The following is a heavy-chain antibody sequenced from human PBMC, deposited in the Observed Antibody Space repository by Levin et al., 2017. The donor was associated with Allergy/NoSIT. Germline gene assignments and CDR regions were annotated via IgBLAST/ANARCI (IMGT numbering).Heavy chain of an antibody. CDR3: ARTTLFCSTASCYVFDY. J-gene: IGHJ4*02. CDR2: IWYDGSKT. CDR1: EFTFSAFG. D-gene: IGHD2-2*01. Sequence: GGSLRLSCSASEFTFSAFGMHWLRQAPGKGLEWVALIWYDGSKTYYSDSVKGRFTISRDNSKNTLYLQMNSLRAEDTAVYYCARTTLFCSTASCYVFDYWGQGTLVIVSS. V-gene: IGHV3-33*01.